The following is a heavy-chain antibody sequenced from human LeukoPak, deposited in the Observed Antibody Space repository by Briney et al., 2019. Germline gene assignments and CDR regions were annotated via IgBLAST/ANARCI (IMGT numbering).Heavy chain of an antibody. CDR1: GGTFSSYA. CDR2: IIPIFGTA. V-gene: IGHV1-69*13. Sequence: SVKVSCKASGGTFSSYAISWVRPAPGQGLAWMGGIIPIFGTANYAQKFQGRVTITADESTSTAYMELSSLRSEDTAVYYCARVYGDDGTDYWGQGTLVTVSS. D-gene: IGHD4-17*01. CDR3: ARVYGDDGTDY. J-gene: IGHJ4*02.